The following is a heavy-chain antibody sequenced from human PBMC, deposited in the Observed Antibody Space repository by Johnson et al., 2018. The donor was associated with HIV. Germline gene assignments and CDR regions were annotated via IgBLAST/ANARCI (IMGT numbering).Heavy chain of an antibody. J-gene: IGHJ3*02. D-gene: IGHD3-22*01. CDR1: GFNFDDYG. V-gene: IGHV3-20*04. CDR3: ARVRTGDSSGYHDAFDI. CDR2: INWNGAST. Sequence: VQLVESGGGLVKPGGSLKVSCAASGFNFDDYGMSWVRQAPGKGLEWVSGINWNGASTGYADSVKGRFTISRDNVKRPLYLQMNSLRVEDTALYYCARVRTGDSSGYHDAFDIWGQGTMVTVSS.